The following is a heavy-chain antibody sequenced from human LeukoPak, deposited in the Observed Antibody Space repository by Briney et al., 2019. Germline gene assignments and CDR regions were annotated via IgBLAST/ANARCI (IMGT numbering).Heavy chain of an antibody. CDR1: GYTFTSHG. Sequence: ASVKVSCKASGYTFTSHGISWVRQAPGQGLEWMGGFDPEDGETIYAQRFQGRVTMTEDTSTDTAYMELSSLRSEDTAVYYCATGSGITMVRGAEYYYYMDVWGKGTTVTVSS. CDR3: ATGSGITMVRGAEYYYYMDV. D-gene: IGHD3-10*01. V-gene: IGHV1-24*01. J-gene: IGHJ6*03. CDR2: FDPEDGET.